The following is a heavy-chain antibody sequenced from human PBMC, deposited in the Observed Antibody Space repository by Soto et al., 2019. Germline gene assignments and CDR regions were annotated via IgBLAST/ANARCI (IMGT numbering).Heavy chain of an antibody. Sequence: XESLRLSGAAPAFTFSSYATHWVRQAPGKGLEWVAVISYDGSNKYYADSVKGRLTISRDNSKNTLYLQMNSLRAEDTAVYYCARGEERITIFGVAFYYFDYWGQGTLVTVSS. CDR3: ARGEERITIFGVAFYYFDY. CDR2: ISYDGSNK. J-gene: IGHJ4*02. D-gene: IGHD3-3*01. V-gene: IGHV3-30-3*01. CDR1: AFTFSSYA.